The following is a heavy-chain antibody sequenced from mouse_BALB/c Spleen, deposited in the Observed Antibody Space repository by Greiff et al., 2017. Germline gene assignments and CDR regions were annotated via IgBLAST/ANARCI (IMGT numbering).Heavy chain of an antibody. J-gene: IGHJ4*01. V-gene: IGHV2-9*02. Sequence: QVQLQQSGPGLVAPSQSLSITCTVSGFSLTSYGVHWVRQPPGKGLEWLGVIWAGGSTNYNSALMSRLSISKDNSKSQVFLKMNSLQTDDTAMYYCARDYYGPHYYAMDYWGQGTSVTVSS. CDR1: GFSLTSYG. CDR2: IWAGGST. D-gene: IGHD1-2*01. CDR3: ARDYYGPHYYAMDY.